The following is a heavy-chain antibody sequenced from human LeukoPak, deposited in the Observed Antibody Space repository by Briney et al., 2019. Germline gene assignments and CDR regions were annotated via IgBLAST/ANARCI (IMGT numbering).Heavy chain of an antibody. D-gene: IGHD2-15*01. Sequence: PGGSLRLSCAASGFTFSSYRLHWVRQAPGKGLVWVSHINSDGSSTGYADSVKGRLTISRDNAKNTLFLQMNSLRAEDTAVYYCAREEGCSGGSCYRVRYDYWGQGTLVTVSS. CDR1: GFTFSSYR. J-gene: IGHJ4*02. V-gene: IGHV3-74*01. CDR2: INSDGSST. CDR3: AREEGCSGGSCYRVRYDY.